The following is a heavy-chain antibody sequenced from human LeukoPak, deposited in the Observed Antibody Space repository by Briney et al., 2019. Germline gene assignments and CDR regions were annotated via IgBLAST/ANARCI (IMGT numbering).Heavy chain of an antibody. V-gene: IGHV5-51*01. CDR1: GFTFSSYA. CDR2: IYIGDSDT. D-gene: IGHD4-11*01. CDR3: ARHEIYSDSFFDY. J-gene: IGHJ4*02. Sequence: GGSLRLSCAASGFTFSSYAMSWVRQMPGKGLEWMGIIYIGDSDTRYSPSFRGQVTISADKSISTAYLQWSSLKASDTAVYYCARHEIYSDSFFDYWGQGTLVTVSS.